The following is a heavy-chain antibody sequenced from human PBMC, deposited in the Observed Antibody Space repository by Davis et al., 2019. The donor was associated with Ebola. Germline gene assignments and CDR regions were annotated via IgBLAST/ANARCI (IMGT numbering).Heavy chain of an antibody. CDR3: ARERYFDWLFPSDAFDI. CDR2: IWYDGSNK. J-gene: IGHJ3*02. Sequence: PGGSLRLSCAASGFTFSSYGMHWVRQAPGKGLEWVAVIWYDGSNKYYADSVKGRFTISRDNSKNTLYLQMNSLRAEDTAVYYCARERYFDWLFPSDAFDIWGQGTMVTVSS. CDR1: GFTFSSYG. V-gene: IGHV3-33*01. D-gene: IGHD3-9*01.